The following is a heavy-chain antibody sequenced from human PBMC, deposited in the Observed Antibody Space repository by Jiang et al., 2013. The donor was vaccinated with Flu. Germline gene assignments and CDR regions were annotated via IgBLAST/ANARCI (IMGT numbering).Heavy chain of an antibody. J-gene: IGHJ4*02. Sequence: FSSYAISWVRQAPGQGLEWMGGIIPIFGTANYAQKFQGRVTITADESTSTAYMELSSLRSEDTAVYYCGGGLYGSGSPTDYWGQGTLVTVSS. CDR2: IIPIFGTA. D-gene: IGHD3-10*01. CDR1: FSSYA. V-gene: IGHV1-69*01. CDR3: GGGLYGSGSPTDY.